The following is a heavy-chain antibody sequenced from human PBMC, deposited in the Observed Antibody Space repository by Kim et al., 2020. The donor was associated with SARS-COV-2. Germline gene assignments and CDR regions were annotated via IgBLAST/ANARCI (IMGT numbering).Heavy chain of an antibody. CDR3: ATRGGYGDRWGAFDT. CDR2: IGSGGGDT. Sequence: GGSLRLSCAASRFSLRAYAMDWVRQAPGKGLEWISEIGSGGGDTFYRDSVKGRFTISRDNSMDTLFLQMNSLRPEDSAVYYCATRGGYGDRWGAFDTWG. D-gene: IGHD4-17*01. V-gene: IGHV3-23*01. CDR1: RFSLRAYA. J-gene: IGHJ3*02.